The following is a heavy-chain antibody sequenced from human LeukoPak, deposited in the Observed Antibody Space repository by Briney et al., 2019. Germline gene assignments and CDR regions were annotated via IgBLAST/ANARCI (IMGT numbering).Heavy chain of an antibody. CDR3: VRDGNYYDSSGTLSDY. CDR1: GYTFTSYG. Sequence: ASVKVSCKASGYTFTSYGISWVRQAPGQGLEWMGWISAYNGNAVYVPKFQGRVTMTTDTSTSTAYMELGGLTSDDTAVYYCVRDGNYYDSSGTLSDYWGQGTLVTVSS. J-gene: IGHJ4*02. CDR2: ISAYNGNA. D-gene: IGHD3-22*01. V-gene: IGHV1-18*01.